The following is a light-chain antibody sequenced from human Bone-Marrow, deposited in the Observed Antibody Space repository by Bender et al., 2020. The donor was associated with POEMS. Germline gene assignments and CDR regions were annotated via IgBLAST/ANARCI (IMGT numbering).Light chain of an antibody. CDR1: STDIGGYNY. CDR3: CSYAGSGTLV. J-gene: IGLJ3*02. Sequence: QSALTQPASVSGSPGQSITISCTGTSTDIGGYNYVSWYQQHPGKVPKLMIYDVSNRPSGVSNRFAGSKSGNTASLTISGLQAEDEADYYCCSYAGSGTLVFGGGTKLTVL. CDR2: DVS. V-gene: IGLV2-23*02.